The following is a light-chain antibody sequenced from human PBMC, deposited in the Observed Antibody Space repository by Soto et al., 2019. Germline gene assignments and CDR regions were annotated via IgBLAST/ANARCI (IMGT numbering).Light chain of an antibody. CDR2: DAS. CDR1: QTVATY. J-gene: IGKJ4*01. V-gene: IGKV1-39*01. Sequence: DIQMSQSPSTLSASVGDRVTITCRSTQTVATYLRWFQLKPGEAPNLLIDDASSSQSGIPSRFSGSGSGTDFTLTITNLQPEDFGTYYCQQTFSNFVSFGGGTKVDIK. CDR3: QQTFSNFVS.